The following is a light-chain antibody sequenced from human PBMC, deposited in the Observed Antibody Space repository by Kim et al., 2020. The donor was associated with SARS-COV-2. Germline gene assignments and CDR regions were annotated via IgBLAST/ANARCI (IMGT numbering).Light chain of an antibody. CDR3: CSYASSRKV. J-gene: IGLJ3*02. V-gene: IGLV2-23*02. Sequence: QSALTQPASVSGSPGQSITISCTGTSSDIGSYDFVSWYQQHPGKGPKLILYVVTERPSGISNRFSGSKSGNTASLTISGLQPEDEADYYCCSYASSRKVFGGGTQLTVL. CDR2: VVT. CDR1: SSDIGSYDF.